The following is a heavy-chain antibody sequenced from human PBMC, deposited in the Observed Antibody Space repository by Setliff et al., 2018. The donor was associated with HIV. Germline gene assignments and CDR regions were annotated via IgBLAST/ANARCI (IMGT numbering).Heavy chain of an antibody. J-gene: IGHJ4*02. D-gene: IGHD5-18*01. Sequence: SETLSLTCTVSSDSIRFYYWTWIRQPPGKGLEWIGNVYYTGSTNYNPSLKSRITISIDTSKSQFSLKLASVAAADTAVYYCARDSGGYNYGFAVGSFDYWGQGALVTVSS. CDR3: ARDSGGYNYGFAVGSFDY. V-gene: IGHV4-59*01. CDR1: SDSIRFYY. CDR2: VYYTGST.